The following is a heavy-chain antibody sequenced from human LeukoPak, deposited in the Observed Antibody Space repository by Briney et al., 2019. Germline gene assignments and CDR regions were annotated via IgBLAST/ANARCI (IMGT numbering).Heavy chain of an antibody. D-gene: IGHD3-16*01. Sequence: SETLSLTCTVSGGSISSSSYYWGWIRQPPGKGLEWIGSIYDSGSTYYNPSRKSRVTISVDTSKNQFSLKLSSVTAADTAVYYCARGGLEAYFDYWGQGTLVTVSS. J-gene: IGHJ4*02. CDR2: IYDSGST. V-gene: IGHV4-39*01. CDR1: GGSISSSSYY. CDR3: ARGGLEAYFDY.